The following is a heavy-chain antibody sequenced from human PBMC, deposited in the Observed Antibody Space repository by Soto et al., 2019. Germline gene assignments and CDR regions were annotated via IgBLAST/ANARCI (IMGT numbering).Heavy chain of an antibody. CDR2: ISSSGSTI. Sequence: EVQLVESGGGLVQPGGSLRLSCAASGFTFSSYEMNWVRQAPGKGLEWVSYISSSGSTIYYADSVKGRFTISRDNAKNSLYLQMNSLRAEDTAVYYCARDGYYYDSSGYYAAFDIWCQGTMVTVSS. CDR1: GFTFSSYE. CDR3: ARDGYYYDSSGYYAAFDI. V-gene: IGHV3-48*03. D-gene: IGHD3-22*01. J-gene: IGHJ3*02.